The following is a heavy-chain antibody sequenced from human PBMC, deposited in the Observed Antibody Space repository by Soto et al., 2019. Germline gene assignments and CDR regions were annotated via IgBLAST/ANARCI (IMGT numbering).Heavy chain of an antibody. CDR2: ISWNSGSI. Sequence: EVQLVESGGGLVQPGRSLRLSCAASGFTFDDYAMHWVRQAPGKGLEWVSGISWNSGSIGYADSVKGRFTISRDNAKNSLYLQMNSLRAEDTALYYCAKVSRYYFAYWGQGTLVTVSS. CDR1: GFTFDDYA. V-gene: IGHV3-9*01. J-gene: IGHJ4*02. CDR3: AKVSRYYFAY.